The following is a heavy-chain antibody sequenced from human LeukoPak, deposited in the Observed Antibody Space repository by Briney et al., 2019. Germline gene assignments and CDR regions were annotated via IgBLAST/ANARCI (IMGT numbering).Heavy chain of an antibody. D-gene: IGHD6-13*01. J-gene: IGHJ4*02. CDR1: EFTFNSYA. CDR2: INGIGGST. CDR3: ARDRAAAGTRKNDY. V-gene: IGHV3-23*01. Sequence: GGSLRLSCAASEFTFNSYAMNWVRQAPGKGLEWVSAINGIGGSTYYADSVKGRFIISRDNSKNTVYLQMNSLRAEDTAVYYCARDRAAAGTRKNDYWGQGTLVTVSS.